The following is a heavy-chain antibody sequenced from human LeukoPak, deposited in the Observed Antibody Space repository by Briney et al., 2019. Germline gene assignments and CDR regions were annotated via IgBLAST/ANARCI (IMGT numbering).Heavy chain of an antibody. V-gene: IGHV3-23*01. CDR1: GFTLSNYA. J-gene: IGHJ3*02. CDR2: ISGSGTST. D-gene: IGHD6-13*01. Sequence: GGSLRLCCAAAGFTLSNYATSWVRQAPGRGLEWVSTISGSGTSTYYADSVKDRFTISRDKSKNTLYLQMNSLRADDTAVYYCAREKQQVQDAFDIWGQGTMVTVS. CDR3: AREKQQVQDAFDI.